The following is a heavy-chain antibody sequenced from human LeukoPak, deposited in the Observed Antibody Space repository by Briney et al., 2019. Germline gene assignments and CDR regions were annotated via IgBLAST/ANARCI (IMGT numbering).Heavy chain of an antibody. CDR3: ARLDGGSYAFDI. Sequence: SETLSLTCTVSGGSISSGGYYWSWIRQPPGKGLEWIGYIYHSGSTYYNPSLKSRVTISVDRSKNQFSLKLSSVTAADTAVYYCARLDGGSYAFDIWGQGTMVTVSS. V-gene: IGHV4-30-2*01. CDR1: GGSISSGGYY. J-gene: IGHJ3*02. D-gene: IGHD1-26*01. CDR2: IYHSGST.